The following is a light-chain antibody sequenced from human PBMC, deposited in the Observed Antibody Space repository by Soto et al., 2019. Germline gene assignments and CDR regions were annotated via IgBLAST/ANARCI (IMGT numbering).Light chain of an antibody. CDR2: GAS. Sequence: EIVMTQSPATLSVSPGERATLACRASQSVSGNFAWYQQKPGQAPRLLIYGASTRATGIPARFSGSGSGTEFTLTISSLQSEDLAVYYCQQYNNWPYPFGQGTKLEIK. J-gene: IGKJ2*01. CDR3: QQYNNWPYP. CDR1: QSVSGN. V-gene: IGKV3-15*01.